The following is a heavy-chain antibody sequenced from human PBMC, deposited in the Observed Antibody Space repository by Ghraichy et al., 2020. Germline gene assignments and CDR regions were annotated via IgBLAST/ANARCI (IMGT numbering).Heavy chain of an antibody. CDR1: GFTFDNYA. J-gene: IGHJ4*02. Sequence: GESLNISCVVSGFTFDNYAMTWVRQAPGKGLEWVSTVTGSGRRTYYADSVKGRFSISRDNFRNTLYLQMNSLRAEDTAQYYCAKETTQYFDWFNYFEYWAQGPVVTVSS. V-gene: IGHV3-23*01. CDR3: AKETTQYFDWFNYFEY. D-gene: IGHD3-9*01. CDR2: VTGSGRRT.